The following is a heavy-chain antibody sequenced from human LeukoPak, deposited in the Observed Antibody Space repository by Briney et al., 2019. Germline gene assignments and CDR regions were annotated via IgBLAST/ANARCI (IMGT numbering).Heavy chain of an antibody. Sequence: ETLSLTCTVSGGSISSYYWSWIRQPPGKGLEWIGYIYYSGSTNYNPSLKSRVTISVDTSKNQFSLKLSSVTAADTAVYYCARVPGAVAGPEQYYFDYWGQGSLVTVSS. V-gene: IGHV4-59*12. J-gene: IGHJ4*02. CDR2: IYYSGST. D-gene: IGHD6-19*01. CDR1: GGSISSYY. CDR3: ARVPGAVAGPEQYYFDY.